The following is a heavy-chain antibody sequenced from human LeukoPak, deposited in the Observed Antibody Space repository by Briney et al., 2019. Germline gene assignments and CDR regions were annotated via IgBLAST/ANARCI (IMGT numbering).Heavy chain of an antibody. CDR1: GGSISSSSYY. CDR2: INISGST. Sequence: PSETLSLTCTVSGGSISSSSYYWGWIRQPPGKGLEGMGEINISGSTNYNPSLKSRVTISVDTSKNQFSLKLSSVTAADTAVYYCARDLGGSGSYSWLNWFDPWGQGTLVTVSS. J-gene: IGHJ5*02. D-gene: IGHD3-10*01. V-gene: IGHV4-39*07. CDR3: ARDLGGSGSYSWLNWFDP.